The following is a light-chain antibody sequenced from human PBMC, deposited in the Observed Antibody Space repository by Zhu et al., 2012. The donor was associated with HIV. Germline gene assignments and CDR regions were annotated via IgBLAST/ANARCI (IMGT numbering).Light chain of an antibody. V-gene: IGKV3-15*01. J-gene: IGKJ2*01. CDR1: DFVNSK. CDR2: GAS. Sequence: EVVMTQSPTTLSVSPGERATLSCRAGDFVNSKLTWYQHKRGQAPRLLLYGASTRATGIPARFTGSGSGTEFTLTITSMQSEDFATYYCQQYNTWPYTFGPGDQAGRSN. CDR3: QQYNTWPYT.